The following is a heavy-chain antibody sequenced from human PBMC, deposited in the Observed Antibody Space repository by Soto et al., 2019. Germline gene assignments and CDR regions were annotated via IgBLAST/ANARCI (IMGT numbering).Heavy chain of an antibody. Sequence: LRLSCVASGFDFSGFHISWVRQAPGKGLEWISYISSSLGHTDYAESVKGRFTISRENAKSSVFLEMSDLRSDDTAVYYCAANWNFGLNFWGQGTLVTV. CDR2: ISSSLGHT. D-gene: IGHD1-1*01. CDR3: AANWNFGLNF. CDR1: GFDFSGFH. J-gene: IGHJ4*02. V-gene: IGHV3-11*03.